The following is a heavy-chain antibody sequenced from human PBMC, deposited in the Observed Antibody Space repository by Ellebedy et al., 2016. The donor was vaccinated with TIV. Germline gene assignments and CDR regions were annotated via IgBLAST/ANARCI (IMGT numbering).Heavy chain of an antibody. V-gene: IGHV1-2*02. CDR1: GYTFTDYY. CDR3: TRDLTNIVSGDY. D-gene: IGHD5/OR15-5a*01. Sequence: AASVKVSCKTSGYTFTDYYIHWVRQAPGQGLEWMAWINPNSGGTNYAHKFQGRVTVTRDTSTSTAFLELSRLRSDDTAVYYCTRDLTNIVSGDYWGQGTLVTVSS. J-gene: IGHJ4*02. CDR2: INPNSGGT.